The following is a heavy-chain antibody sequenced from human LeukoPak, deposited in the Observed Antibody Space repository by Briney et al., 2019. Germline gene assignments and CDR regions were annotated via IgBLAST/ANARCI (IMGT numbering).Heavy chain of an antibody. J-gene: IGHJ4*02. CDR2: VHYTAGT. Sequence: PSETLSLTCTVSGGSFSSSSYYWGWIRQPPGKGLEWIGSVHYTAGTYYNPSLKSRVTISVDTSKNQFSLKLSSVTAADTAVYYCARGGLRGNYYDSSGFFHYFDYWGQGTLVTVSS. V-gene: IGHV4-39*07. D-gene: IGHD3-22*01. CDR3: ARGGLRGNYYDSSGFFHYFDY. CDR1: GGSFSSSSYY.